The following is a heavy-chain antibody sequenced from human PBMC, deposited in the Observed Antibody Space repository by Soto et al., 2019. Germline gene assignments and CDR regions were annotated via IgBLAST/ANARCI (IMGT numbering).Heavy chain of an antibody. CDR1: GFSLSTSGVG. CDR2: IYWDDDK. Sequence: QITLKESGPPLVKPTQPLTXTCTXSGFSLSTSGVGVGWIRQPPGKALEWLALIYWDDDKRYSPSLKSRLTITKDTSKNQVVLTMTNMDPVDTATYYCAHXPYXXXXNXXSHFDYWGQGTLVTVSS. J-gene: IGHJ4*02. CDR3: AHXPYXXXXNXXSHFDY. D-gene: IGHD2-8*01. V-gene: IGHV2-5*02.